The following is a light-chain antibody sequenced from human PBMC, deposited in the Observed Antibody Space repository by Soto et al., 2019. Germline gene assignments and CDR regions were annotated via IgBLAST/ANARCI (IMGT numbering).Light chain of an antibody. CDR3: GTWDSSLSAGV. Sequence: QSVLTQPPSVSGAPGQKVTISCSGSSTNIGNNYVSWYQHLPGTAPKRLIYDNTERPSGIPDRFSGSKSGTSATLGITGLQTGDEADYYCGTWDSSLSAGVFGGGTKLTVL. J-gene: IGLJ2*01. CDR1: STNIGNNY. CDR2: DNT. V-gene: IGLV1-51*01.